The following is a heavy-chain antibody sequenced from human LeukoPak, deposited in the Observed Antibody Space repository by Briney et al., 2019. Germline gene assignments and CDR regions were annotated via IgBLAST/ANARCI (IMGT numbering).Heavy chain of an antibody. CDR3: ARTVPHNTVTTVELDY. V-gene: IGHV4-39*01. CDR2: IYYSGST. Sequence: KPSETLSLTCTVSGGSISSSSYYWGWIRQPPGKGLEWIGSIYYSGSTYYNPSLKSRVTISVDTSKNQFSLKLSSVTAADTAVYYCARTVPHNTVTTVELDYWGQGTLVTVSS. CDR1: GGSISSSSYY. D-gene: IGHD4-11*01. J-gene: IGHJ4*02.